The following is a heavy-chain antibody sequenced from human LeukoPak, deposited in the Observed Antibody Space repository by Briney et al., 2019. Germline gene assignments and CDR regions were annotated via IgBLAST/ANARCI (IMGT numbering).Heavy chain of an antibody. CDR1: GFSFSSYA. CDR3: AREVEGLDY. D-gene: IGHD3-16*01. Sequence: PGGSLRLSCAASGFSFSSYAMHWVRQAPGKGLEWAAVILYDGSNRYYADSVKGRFTISRDNSKNMLYLQMNSLRAEDTAVYYCAREVEGLDYWGQGTLVTVSS. V-gene: IGHV3-30-3*01. J-gene: IGHJ4*02. CDR2: ILYDGSNR.